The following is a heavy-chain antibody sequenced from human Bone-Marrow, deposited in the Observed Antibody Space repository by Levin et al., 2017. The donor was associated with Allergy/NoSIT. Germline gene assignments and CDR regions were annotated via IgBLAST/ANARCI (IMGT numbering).Heavy chain of an antibody. J-gene: IGHJ4*02. CDR2: IYPGNSDT. CDR1: GYRFTSYW. CDR3: VAGNRWPPSFDY. V-gene: IGHV5-51*01. Sequence: GESLKISCQGSGYRFTSYWIGWVRQMPGKGLECMGIIYPGNSDTRYMPSFQGQVTISADKSINTAYLQWSSLKASDTAMFYCVAGNRWPPSFDYWGQGTLVTVSS. D-gene: IGHD2-15*01.